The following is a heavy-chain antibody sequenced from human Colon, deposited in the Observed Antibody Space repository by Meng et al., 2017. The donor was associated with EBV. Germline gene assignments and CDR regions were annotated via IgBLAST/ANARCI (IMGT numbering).Heavy chain of an antibody. CDR1: VGFLICSN. J-gene: IGHJ4*02. CDR2: IIHSGNP. D-gene: IGHD2-8*02. CDR3: ARRPTGIDY. V-gene: IGHV4-34*12. Sequence: GGVLLQPGSPRSLTCAASVGFLICSNCYWSRQPAKRVLWLLGEIIHSGNPSYNPSLKSRVTISIDTAKNQLSLMLSSVTAADTAVYYCARRPTGIDYWGQGTLVTVSS.